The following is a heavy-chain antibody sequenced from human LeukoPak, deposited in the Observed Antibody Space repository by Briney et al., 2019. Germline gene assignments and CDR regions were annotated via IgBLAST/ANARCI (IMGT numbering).Heavy chain of an antibody. CDR2: ISGSGGST. V-gene: IGHV3-23*01. J-gene: IGHJ4*02. D-gene: IGHD3-22*01. CDR1: GSTFSTYA. Sequence: GGSLRLSCAASGSTFSTYAMSWVRQAPGKGLEWVSAISGSGGSTYYADSVKGRFTISRDNSKNTLYLQMNSLRAADTAVYYCAKAPQAYYDSGAYYYWGQGTLVTVSS. CDR3: AKAPQAYYDSGAYYY.